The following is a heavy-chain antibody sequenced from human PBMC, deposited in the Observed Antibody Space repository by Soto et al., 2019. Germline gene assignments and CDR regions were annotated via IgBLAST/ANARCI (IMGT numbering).Heavy chain of an antibody. V-gene: IGHV1-18*04. J-gene: IGHJ6*02. D-gene: IGHD6-13*01. CDR3: ARVRLGSSSWSNYYYYGMDV. CDR2: ISANSGDT. Sequence: ASVKVSCKASGYTFANYGISWVRQAPGQGLEWMGWISANSGDTNYAQKVQGRVTMTTDTSTSTAYMELRSLRSDDTAVYYCARVRLGSSSWSNYYYYGMDVWGQGTTVTVSS. CDR1: GYTFANYG.